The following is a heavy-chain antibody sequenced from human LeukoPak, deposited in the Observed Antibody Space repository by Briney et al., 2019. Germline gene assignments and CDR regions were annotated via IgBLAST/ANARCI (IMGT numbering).Heavy chain of an antibody. V-gene: IGHV3-30-3*01. J-gene: IGHJ4*02. CDR1: GFTLSRFA. Sequence: GGSLTLSCTSSGFTLSRFAMHWVRQAPGKGLEWLGHMSDDGSEKHYVDSVRGRFTISRDPSKNTLYLEMTSLRTEETAVYYCAREADSGYYRTVDYWGQGTMVAVS. CDR3: AREADSGYYRTVDY. D-gene: IGHD2-15*01. CDR2: MSDDGSEK.